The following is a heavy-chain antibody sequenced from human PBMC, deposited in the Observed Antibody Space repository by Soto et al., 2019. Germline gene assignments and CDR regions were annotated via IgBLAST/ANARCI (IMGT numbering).Heavy chain of an antibody. Sequence: QVQLVQSGAEVKKPGASVKVSCKASGYTFTSYGISWVRQAPGQGLERMGWISAYNGNTNYAQKLQGRVTMTTDTSTSTAYMELRSLRSDDTAVYYCARLLRGGSCWYGAWFDPWGQGTLVTVSS. CDR1: GYTFTSYG. CDR2: ISAYNGNT. J-gene: IGHJ5*02. CDR3: ARLLRGGSCWYGAWFDP. D-gene: IGHD6-19*01. V-gene: IGHV1-18*01.